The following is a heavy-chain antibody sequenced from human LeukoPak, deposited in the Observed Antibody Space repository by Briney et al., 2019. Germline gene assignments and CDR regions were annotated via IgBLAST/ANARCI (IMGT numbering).Heavy chain of an antibody. CDR2: IYTSGST. D-gene: IGHD2-2*01. CDR1: GGSISSYY. CDR3: ARDIVVVPAAMPDTNWFDP. J-gene: IGHJ5*02. V-gene: IGHV4-4*07. Sequence: SETLSLTFTVSGGSISSYYWSWIRQPAGKGLEWIGRIYTSGSTNYNPSLKSRVTMSVDTSKNQFSLKLSSVTAADTAVYYCARDIVVVPAAMPDTNWFDPWGQGTLVTVSS.